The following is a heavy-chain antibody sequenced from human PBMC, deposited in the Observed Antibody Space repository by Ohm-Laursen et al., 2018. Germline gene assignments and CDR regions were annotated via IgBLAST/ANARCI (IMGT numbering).Heavy chain of an antibody. V-gene: IGHV1-2*02. CDR1: GYSLTGHY. Sequence: VSSVKASCKAPGYSLTGHYIHWVRQAPGQGLEWMGWMSPNSGGTNFAQKFQGRVSMTRDTSISTAYMELSSLKSDDTALYYCVRSSAWGSFCHMDVWGQGTTVAVSS. CDR2: MSPNSGGT. J-gene: IGHJ6*02. CDR3: VRSSAWGSFCHMDV. D-gene: IGHD3-16*01.